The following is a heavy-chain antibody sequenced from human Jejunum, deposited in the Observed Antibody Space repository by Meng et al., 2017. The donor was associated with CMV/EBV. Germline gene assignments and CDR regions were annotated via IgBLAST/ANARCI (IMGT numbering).Heavy chain of an antibody. V-gene: IGHV3-20*03. J-gene: IGHJ4*02. Sequence: SGFTFDDYCMSWVRQAPGKGLEWVSGINWNGGSTGYADSVKGRFTISRDNAKNSLYLQMNSLRAEDTALYYCARDKDTGSYYSDYWGQGTLVTVSS. CDR2: INWNGGST. CDR3: ARDKDTGSYYSDY. CDR1: GFTFDDYC. D-gene: IGHD1-26*01.